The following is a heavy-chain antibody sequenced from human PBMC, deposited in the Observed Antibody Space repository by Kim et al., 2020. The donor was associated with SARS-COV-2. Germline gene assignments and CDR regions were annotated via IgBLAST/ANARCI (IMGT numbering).Heavy chain of an antibody. D-gene: IGHD2-21*02. Sequence: SETLSLTCTVSGGSISSGGYYWSWIRQHPGKGLEWIGYIYYSGSTYYNPSLKSRVTISVDTSKNQFSLKLSSVTAADTAVYYCVTGGGNSKPDDAFDIWGQGTMVTVSS. CDR2: IYYSGST. V-gene: IGHV4-31*03. J-gene: IGHJ3*02. CDR3: VTGGGNSKPDDAFDI. CDR1: GGSISSGGYY.